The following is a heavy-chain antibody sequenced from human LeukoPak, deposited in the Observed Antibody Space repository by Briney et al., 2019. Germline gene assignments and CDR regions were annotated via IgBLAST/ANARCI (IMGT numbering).Heavy chain of an antibody. Sequence: GGSLRLSCAASRFTFSTYWMHWVRQAPGKGLVWVSRIHGDGTFTTSADSVKDRFTISRDNAQNMVYLQMNSLRVEDTAVYYCARDLVLGSGSYGQWGQGTLVTVSS. V-gene: IGHV3-74*01. D-gene: IGHD3-10*01. CDR2: IHGDGTFT. J-gene: IGHJ4*02. CDR1: RFTFSTYW. CDR3: ARDLVLGSGSYGQ.